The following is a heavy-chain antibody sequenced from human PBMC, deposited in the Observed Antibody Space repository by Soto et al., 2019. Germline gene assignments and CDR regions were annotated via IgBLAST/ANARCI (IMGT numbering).Heavy chain of an antibody. V-gene: IGHV4-61*01. CDR2: IYHSGSA. J-gene: IGHJ4*02. D-gene: IGHD6-19*01. CDR3: ARGLITGSHYSGGWYYFDS. Sequence: PSETLSLTCTVSGGSVSGGSYYWSWIRQPPGKGLEWIGYIYHSGSASYNPSLKSRVTISVHTSNSQFSLELSSVTAADTAVYYCARGLITGSHYSGGWYYFDSWGQGTQVTVSS. CDR1: GGSVSGGSYY.